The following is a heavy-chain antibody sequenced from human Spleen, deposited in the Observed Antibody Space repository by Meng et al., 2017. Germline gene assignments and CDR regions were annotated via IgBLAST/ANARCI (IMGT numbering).Heavy chain of an antibody. J-gene: IGHJ1*01. CDR3: ARGVGSGSYLPQD. V-gene: IGHV3-21*01. CDR2: ISSSSSYI. D-gene: IGHD3-10*01. Sequence: GGSLRLSCAASGFTFNNYAMSWVRQAPGKGLEWVSSISSSSSYIYYADSVKGRFTISRDNAKKSLYLQMNSLRAEDTAVYFCARGVGSGSYLPQDWGQGTLVTVSS. CDR1: GFTFNNYA.